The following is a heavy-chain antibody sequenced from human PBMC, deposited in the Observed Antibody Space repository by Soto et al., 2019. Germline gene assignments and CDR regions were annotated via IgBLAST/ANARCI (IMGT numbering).Heavy chain of an antibody. Sequence: QVQLEQSGAEMKRPGASVKVSCKASGYTFMSYGISWVRQAPGQGLEWMGWITTFNGNTDFAQKFQGRVTMSADTATSTVYTQMRVARSDDSSVYYCARLLNQTHIVGTAAIKGYLDYWGQGTLVTVSS. D-gene: IGHD1-26*01. V-gene: IGHV1-18*01. CDR1: GYTFMSYG. CDR3: ARLLNQTHIVGTAAIKGYLDY. CDR2: ITTFNGNT. J-gene: IGHJ4*02.